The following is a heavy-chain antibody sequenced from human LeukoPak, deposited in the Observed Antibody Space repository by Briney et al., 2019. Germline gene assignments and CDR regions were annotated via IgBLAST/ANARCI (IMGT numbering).Heavy chain of an antibody. Sequence: PPGGSLRLSCAASGFTFSIYSMNWVRQAPGKGPVWVSRIKSDGSSTRFADSVQGRFTISRDNGKNTVYLQMNSLRAEDTAVYYCARGGDTSNWYPGYFDYWGQGALVTVSS. J-gene: IGHJ4*02. V-gene: IGHV3-74*01. CDR3: ARGGDTSNWYPGYFDY. D-gene: IGHD6-13*01. CDR2: IKSDGSST. CDR1: GFTFSIYS.